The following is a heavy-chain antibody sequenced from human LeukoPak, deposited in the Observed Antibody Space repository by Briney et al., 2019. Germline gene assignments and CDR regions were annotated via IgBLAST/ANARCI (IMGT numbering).Heavy chain of an antibody. CDR2: IYYSGST. CDR1: GEPISSYY. J-gene: IGHJ4*02. V-gene: IGHV4-39*01. CDR3: VAADSSLPYYFDY. Sequence: SETLFLTCLVSGEPISSYYWGWIRQPPGKGLEWIGSIYYSGSTYYNPSLKSRVTISVDTSKNQFSLKLSSVTAADTAVYYCVAADSSLPYYFDYWGQGTLVTVSS. D-gene: IGHD6-13*01.